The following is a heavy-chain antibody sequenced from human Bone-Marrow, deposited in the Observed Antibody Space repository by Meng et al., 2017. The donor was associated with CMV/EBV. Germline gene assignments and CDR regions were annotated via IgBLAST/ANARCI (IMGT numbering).Heavy chain of an antibody. J-gene: IGHJ4*02. CDR2: ISPYNGNT. V-gene: IGHV1-18*01. CDR1: GYTFISYG. CDR3: ARDSAVSSLSHY. D-gene: IGHD6-6*01. Sequence: ASVKVSCKASGYTFISYGISWVRQAPGQGLEWMGWISPYNGNTNYAQKLQGRVTMTTDTSTTTAYMELGNLGSDDTAVCYCARDSAVSSLSHYWGQGTLVTVSS.